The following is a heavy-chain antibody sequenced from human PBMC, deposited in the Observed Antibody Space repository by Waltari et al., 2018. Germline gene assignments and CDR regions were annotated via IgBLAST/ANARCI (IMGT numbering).Heavy chain of an antibody. D-gene: IGHD3-22*01. CDR2: ISSSGSII. J-gene: IGHJ4*02. CDR3: APIPDSSGYYIDY. V-gene: IGHV3-48*04. Sequence: EVQLVESGGGLVQPGGSLRLSCAASGFTFSSYSMNWVRQAPGKGLEWVSYISSSGSIIYYADSVKGRFTIARDNAKNSLYLQMNSLRAEDTAVYYCAPIPDSSGYYIDYWGQGTLVTVSS. CDR1: GFTFSSYS.